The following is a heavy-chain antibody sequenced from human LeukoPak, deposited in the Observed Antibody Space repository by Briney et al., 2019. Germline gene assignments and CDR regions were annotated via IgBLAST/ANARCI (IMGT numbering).Heavy chain of an antibody. CDR1: GFTFSSYA. CDR3: AKDRGYRSGGSCYGMDV. CDR2: ISGSGGST. D-gene: IGHD2-15*01. Sequence: GGSLRLSCAASGFTFSSYAMSWVRQAPGKGLEWVSAISGSGGSTYYADSVKGRFTISRDNSKNTLYLQMNSLRAEDTAVYYCAKDRGYRSGGSCYGMDVWGQGTTVTVSS. V-gene: IGHV3-23*01. J-gene: IGHJ6*02.